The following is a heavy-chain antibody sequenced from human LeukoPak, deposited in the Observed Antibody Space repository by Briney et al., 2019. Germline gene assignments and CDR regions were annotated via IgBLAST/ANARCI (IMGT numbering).Heavy chain of an antibody. J-gene: IGHJ4*02. CDR1: GFSFSTYA. CDR3: ARVLVRYDYVWGSYRYIHFDY. V-gene: IGHV3-23*01. CDR2: LSGSGSSI. D-gene: IGHD3-16*02. Sequence: GGSLRLSCAASGFSFSTYAMSWVRQAPGKGLEWVSALSGSGSSINHADSVKGRFTISRDNSKNTLYLQMNSLRAEDTAVYYCARVLVRYDYVWGSYRYIHFDYWGQGTRVTVSS.